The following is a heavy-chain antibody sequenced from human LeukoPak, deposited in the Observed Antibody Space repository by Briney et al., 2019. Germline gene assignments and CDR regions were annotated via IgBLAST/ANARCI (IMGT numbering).Heavy chain of an antibody. CDR2: INHSGST. D-gene: IGHD1-1*01. V-gene: IGHV4-39*07. CDR1: GGSISSSSYY. Sequence: SETLSLTCTVSGGSISSSSYYWGWIRQPPGKGLEWIGEINHSGSTNYNPSLKSRVTISVDTSKNQFSLKLSSVTAADTAVYYCARAKVEPDAFDIWGQGTMVTVSS. J-gene: IGHJ3*02. CDR3: ARAKVEPDAFDI.